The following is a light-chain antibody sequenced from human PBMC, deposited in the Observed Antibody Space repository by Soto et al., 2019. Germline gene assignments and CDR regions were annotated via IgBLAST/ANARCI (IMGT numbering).Light chain of an antibody. CDR2: AAS. CDR3: QQYYSYPWT. Sequence: AIRMTQSPSSLSASTGDRVTITCRASQGISSYLAWYQQKPGKAPKLLIYAASTLQSGVPSRFSGSGSGTDFTLTISCPQSEDFATYYCQQYYSYPWTIGQGTKVEIK. J-gene: IGKJ1*01. V-gene: IGKV1-8*01. CDR1: QGISSY.